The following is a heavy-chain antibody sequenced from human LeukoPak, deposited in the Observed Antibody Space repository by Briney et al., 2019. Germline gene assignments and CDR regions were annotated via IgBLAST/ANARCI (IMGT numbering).Heavy chain of an antibody. V-gene: IGHV3-23*01. CDR2: ISGSGGST. CDR3: ARDQGSGLYNWFDP. J-gene: IGHJ5*02. D-gene: IGHD3-10*01. Sequence: GGSLRLSCAASGFTFSSYAMSWVRQAPGKGLEWVSAISGSGGSTYYADSVKGRFTISRDNAKNSLYLQMNSLRDEDTAVYYCARDQGSGLYNWFDPWGQGTLVTVSS. CDR1: GFTFSSYA.